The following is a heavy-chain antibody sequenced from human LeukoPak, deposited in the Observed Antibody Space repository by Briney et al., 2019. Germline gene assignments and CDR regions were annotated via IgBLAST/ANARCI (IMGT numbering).Heavy chain of an antibody. CDR2: ISGSDGTI. CDR1: GFTFISYE. D-gene: IGHD5-18*01. Sequence: GGSLRLSCAASGFTFISYEMNWIRQAPGKGLEWVPYISGSDGTIYYADSVKGRFTVSRDNAKNSLFLQMNSLRVEDTAVYYCAGARGHRRYGFDYWGQGTLVTVSS. CDR3: AGARGHRRYGFDY. V-gene: IGHV3-48*03. J-gene: IGHJ4*02.